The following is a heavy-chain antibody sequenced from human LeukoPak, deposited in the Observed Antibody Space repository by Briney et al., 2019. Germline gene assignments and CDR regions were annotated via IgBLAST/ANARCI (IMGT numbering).Heavy chain of an antibody. J-gene: IGHJ6*02. CDR3: AKEGDYDFYYGMTS. Sequence: GRSLRLSCAASGFTFSSYGMHWVRQAPGKGLEWVAVIWYDGSNKYYADSVKGRFTISRDNSENTLYLQVNSLRAEDTAVYYCAKEGDYDFYYGMTSGAKGPRSPSP. CDR2: IWYDGSNK. V-gene: IGHV3-33*06. D-gene: IGHD5-12*01. CDR1: GFTFSSYG.